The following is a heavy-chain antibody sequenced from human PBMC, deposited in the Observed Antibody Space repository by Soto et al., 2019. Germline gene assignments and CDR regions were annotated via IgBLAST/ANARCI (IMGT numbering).Heavy chain of an antibody. V-gene: IGHV3-48*03. Sequence: EVQLVESGGGLVQPGGSLRLSCAASGFTFSSYEMNWVRQAPGKGLEWVSYISSSGSTIYYADSVKGRFTISRDNAKNSLYLQMNSLRAADSAVYYCARDRRVRGVGYYYYYGMDVWGQGTTVTVSS. CDR2: ISSSGSTI. CDR1: GFTFSSYE. D-gene: IGHD3-3*01. J-gene: IGHJ6*02. CDR3: ARDRRVRGVGYYYYYGMDV.